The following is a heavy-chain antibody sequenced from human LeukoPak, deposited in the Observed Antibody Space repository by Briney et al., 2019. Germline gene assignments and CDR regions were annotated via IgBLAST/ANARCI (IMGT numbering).Heavy chain of an antibody. CDR1: GGSISSYY. D-gene: IGHD6-19*01. CDR3: ARDQGYSSGWYGNDAFDI. CDR2: IYTSGST. Sequence: SGTLSLTCTVSGGSISSYYWSWIRQPAGKGLEWIGRIYTSGSTNYNPSLKSRVTMSVDTSKNQFSLKLSSVTAADTAVYYCARDQGYSSGWYGNDAFDIWGQGTMVTVSS. V-gene: IGHV4-4*07. J-gene: IGHJ3*02.